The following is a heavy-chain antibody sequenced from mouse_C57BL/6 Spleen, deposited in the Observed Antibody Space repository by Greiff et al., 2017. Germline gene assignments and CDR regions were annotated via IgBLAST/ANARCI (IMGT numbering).Heavy chain of an antibody. CDR2: IDPSDSET. J-gene: IGHJ2*01. V-gene: IGHV1-52*01. D-gene: IGHD4-1*01. CDR1: GYTFTSYW. CDR3: TRYGTGPFDY. Sequence: QVQLQQPGAELVRPGSSVKLSCKASGYTFTSYWMHWVKQRPIQGLEWIGNIDPSDSETHYNQKFKDKATLTVDKSSSTAYMELRSLTSEDSAVYYCTRYGTGPFDYWGQGTTLTVSS.